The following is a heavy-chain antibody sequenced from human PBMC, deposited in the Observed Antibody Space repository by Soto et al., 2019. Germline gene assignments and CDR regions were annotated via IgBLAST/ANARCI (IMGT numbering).Heavy chain of an antibody. CDR3: ARHRRDFWSGYFYGMDV. V-gene: IGHV4-39*01. D-gene: IGHD3-3*01. J-gene: IGHJ6*02. CDR2: IYYSGST. CDR1: GCSISSSSYY. Sequence: TLSLTCTVSGCSISSSSYYWGWIRQPPGKGLEWIGSIYYSGSTYYNPSLKSRVTISVDTSKNQFSLKLSSVTAADTAVYYCARHRRDFWSGYFYGMDVWGQGTTVTVSS.